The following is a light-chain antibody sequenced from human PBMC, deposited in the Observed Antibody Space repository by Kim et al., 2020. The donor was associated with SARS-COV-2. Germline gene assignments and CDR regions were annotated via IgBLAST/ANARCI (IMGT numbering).Light chain of an antibody. CDR1: QGISNY. CDR3: QQYNSYPRT. V-gene: IGKV1-16*02. CDR2: AAS. J-gene: IGKJ1*01. Sequence: APVRDQLTIPWRSSQGISNYLAGFQQNPGKAPKSLIYAASSLQSGVPSKSSGSGSGTDFTLTISSLQPEDFATYYCQQYNSYPRTFGQGTKVDIK.